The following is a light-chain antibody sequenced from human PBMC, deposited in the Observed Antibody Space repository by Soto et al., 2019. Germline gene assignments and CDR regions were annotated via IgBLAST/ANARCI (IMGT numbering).Light chain of an antibody. J-gene: IGLJ1*01. CDR2: EVS. CDR1: SHYVGDYDY. Sequence: QSVLTQPASVSGAPGQSITVCCSGTSHYVGDYDYVSWYQQHPGKAPKILIYEVSNRPSGVSNRFSGSKSGNTASLTISGLQTEDEADYYCSSYRIANTYVFGTGTKVTVL. V-gene: IGLV2-14*01. CDR3: SSYRIANTYV.